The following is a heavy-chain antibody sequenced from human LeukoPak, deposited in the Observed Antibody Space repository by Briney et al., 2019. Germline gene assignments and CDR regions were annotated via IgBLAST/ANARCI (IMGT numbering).Heavy chain of an antibody. J-gene: IGHJ6*03. D-gene: IGHD2-2*01. CDR2: INHSGST. CDR3: ARYSIVVVPAARASNYYYYYMDV. V-gene: IGHV4-34*01. CDR1: GGSFSGYY. Sequence: SETLSLTCAVYGGSFSGYYWSWIRQPPGKGLEWIGEINHSGSTNYNPSLKSRVTISVDTSKNQFSLKLSSVTAADTAVYYCARYSIVVVPAARASNYYYYYMDVWGKGTTVTVSS.